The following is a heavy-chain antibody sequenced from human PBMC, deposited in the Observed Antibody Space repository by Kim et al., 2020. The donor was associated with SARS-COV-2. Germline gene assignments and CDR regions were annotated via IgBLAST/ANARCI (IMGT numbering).Heavy chain of an antibody. CDR3: AGGSVVQYCSGRSAADDYY. CDR1: GYTFSNYG. Sequence: SCKASGYTFSNYGMKWVRQAPGQGLEWMGWIGGDSGNTNYAQKFQGRVTITRDTSTSTAYMELSSLRSEDTAVYYCAGGSVVQYCSGRSAADDYY. CDR2: IGGDSGNT. D-gene: IGHD2-8*02. J-gene: IGHJ6*01. V-gene: IGHV1-18*01.